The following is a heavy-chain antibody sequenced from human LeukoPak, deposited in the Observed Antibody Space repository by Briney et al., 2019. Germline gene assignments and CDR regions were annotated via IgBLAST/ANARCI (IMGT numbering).Heavy chain of an antibody. V-gene: IGHV4-4*07. CDR2: MYTSGDT. D-gene: IGHD3-22*01. J-gene: IGHJ3*02. Sequence: SETLSLTCTVSGGSISSYYWSWIRQPAGKGLEWIGRMYTSGDTNYNPSLKSRVTMSVDTSKNQFSLKLSSVTAADTAVYYCARDRYYYDRSGDAFDIWGQGTMVTVSS. CDR1: GGSISSYY. CDR3: ARDRYYYDRSGDAFDI.